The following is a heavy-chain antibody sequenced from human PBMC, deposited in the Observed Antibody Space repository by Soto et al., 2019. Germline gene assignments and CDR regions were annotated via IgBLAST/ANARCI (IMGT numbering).Heavy chain of an antibody. V-gene: IGHV4-39*01. CDR1: GGSISSSSYY. Sequence: PSETLSLTCTVSGGSISSSSYYWSWIRQPPGKGLQWSGSIYHSGSADYNASLKSRVIISVDESKSQFYLQLRPVTAADTAAYYCARHIRPWGQGTLVTVSS. CDR3: ARHIRP. CDR2: IYHSGSA. J-gene: IGHJ5*02.